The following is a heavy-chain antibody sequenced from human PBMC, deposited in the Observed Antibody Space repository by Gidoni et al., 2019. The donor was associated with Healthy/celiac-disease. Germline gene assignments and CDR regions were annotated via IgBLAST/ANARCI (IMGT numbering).Heavy chain of an antibody. J-gene: IGHJ5*02. CDR2: INPNSGGT. CDR3: ARELQLTP. D-gene: IGHD6-13*01. V-gene: IGHV1-2*02. Sequence: QVQPGEAGDEVKKPGASVKESCKASGYTLTGYCMHWVRAAPGQGLEWMGWINPNSGGTNYAQKFHGRVTLTRDASISTAYLELGRLRSDDTAVCYCARELQLTPWGQGTLVTVSS. CDR1: GYTLTGYC.